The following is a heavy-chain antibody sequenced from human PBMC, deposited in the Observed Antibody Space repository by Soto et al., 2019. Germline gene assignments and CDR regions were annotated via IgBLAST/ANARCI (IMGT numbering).Heavy chain of an antibody. J-gene: IGHJ4*02. CDR3: ARDLVVVPRVYLFDY. V-gene: IGHV1-18*01. CDR2: ISAYNGNT. CDR1: GYTFTSYG. D-gene: IGHD2-2*01. Sequence: ASVQVSCKASGYTFTSYGISWVRQAPGQGLEWMGWISAYNGNTNYAQKLKGRVTMTTDTSTSTAYMELRSLRSDDTAVYYCARDLVVVPRVYLFDYWGQGTLVTVSS.